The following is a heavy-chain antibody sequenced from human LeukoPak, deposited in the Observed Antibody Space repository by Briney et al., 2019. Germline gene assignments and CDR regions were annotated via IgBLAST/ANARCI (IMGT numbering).Heavy chain of an antibody. V-gene: IGHV3-7*04. CDR2: IKRDGSEK. D-gene: IGHD4-17*01. CDR1: GFTFSSYW. CDR3: ARGYGDSIHFDY. J-gene: IGHJ4*02. Sequence: GGSLRLSCAASGFTFSSYWMSWVRQAPGKGLEWVANIKRDGSEKYYVDSVKGRFTISRDNAKNSLHLQMNSLRAEEAAVYYCARGYGDSIHFDYWGQGTLVTVSS.